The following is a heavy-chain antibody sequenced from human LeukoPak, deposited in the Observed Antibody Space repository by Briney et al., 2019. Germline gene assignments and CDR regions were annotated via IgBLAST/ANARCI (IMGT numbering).Heavy chain of an antibody. V-gene: IGHV3-23*01. J-gene: IGHJ4*02. CDR1: GFTFSSYA. Sequence: GGSLRLSCAASGFTFSSYAMSWVRQAPGKGLEWVSAISGSGGSTYYADSVKGRFTIPRDNSKNTLYLQMNSLRAEDTAVYYCAKDLGVVVPAAMFDYWGQGTLVTVSS. CDR3: AKDLGVVVPAAMFDY. D-gene: IGHD2-2*01. CDR2: ISGSGGST.